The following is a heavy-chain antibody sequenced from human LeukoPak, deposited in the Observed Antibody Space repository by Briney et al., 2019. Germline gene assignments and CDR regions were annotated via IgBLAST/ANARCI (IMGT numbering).Heavy chain of an antibody. J-gene: IGHJ4*02. Sequence: PGGSLRLSCAASGFTVSNSYMTWVRQAPGKGQEWVSIIYSGSTTYYADSVKGRFTISRDNSKNTLYLQMNSLRADDTAIYYCASGYNYVRRDYWGQGTLVTVSS. CDR3: ASGYNYVRRDY. CDR2: IYSGSTT. V-gene: IGHV3-53*01. D-gene: IGHD5-24*01. CDR1: GFTVSNSY.